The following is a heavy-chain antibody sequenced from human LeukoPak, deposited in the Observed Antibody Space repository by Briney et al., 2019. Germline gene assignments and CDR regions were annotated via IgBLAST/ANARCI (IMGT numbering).Heavy chain of an antibody. V-gene: IGHV1-46*01. Sequence: ASVTVSCMASGYTFTSYYMHWVRQAPGQGREWMGISNPSGGSTSYAQKFQGRVTMTRDTSTSTVYMELSSLRSEDTDVYYCATDRVDSSGYYYDYWGQGTLVTVSS. CDR3: ATDRVDSSGYYYDY. CDR1: GYTFTSYY. D-gene: IGHD3-22*01. CDR2: SNPSGGST. J-gene: IGHJ4*02.